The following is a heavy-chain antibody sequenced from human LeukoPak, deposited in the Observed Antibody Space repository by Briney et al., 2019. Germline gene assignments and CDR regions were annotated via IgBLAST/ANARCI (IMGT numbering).Heavy chain of an antibody. Sequence: SVKVSCKASGVTFSSYAISWVRQAPGQGLEWMGGIIPIFGAANYAQKFQGRVTITTDESTSTAYMDLSSLRSQDPTGYYCSRGVERGYYMDVWGKGTTVTVSS. V-gene: IGHV1-69*05. CDR3: SRGVERGYYMDV. D-gene: IGHD5-24*01. CDR2: IIPIFGAA. J-gene: IGHJ6*03. CDR1: GVTFSSYA.